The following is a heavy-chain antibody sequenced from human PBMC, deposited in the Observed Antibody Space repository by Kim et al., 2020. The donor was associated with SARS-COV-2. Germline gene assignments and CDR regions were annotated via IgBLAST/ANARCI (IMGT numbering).Heavy chain of an antibody. J-gene: IGHJ4*02. D-gene: IGHD1-26*01. CDR2: IKEDGSEK. CDR3: ARTCCRSGSYAVY. Sequence: GGSLRLSCAASGFTFSSQWMSWVRQAPGKGLEWVANIKEDGSEKYYVDSVTGRFTISRDNAKNSLYLQMNSLRAEDTAVYYCARTCCRSGSYAVYWGQGTLVTVSS. CDR1: GFTFSSQW. V-gene: IGHV3-7*01.